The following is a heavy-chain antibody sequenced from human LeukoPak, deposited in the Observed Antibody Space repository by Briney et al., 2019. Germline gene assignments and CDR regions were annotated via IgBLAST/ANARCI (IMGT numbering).Heavy chain of an antibody. CDR2: ISSSSSTT. CDR3: ARAGSGWCFDY. D-gene: IGHD6-19*01. Sequence: PGGSLRLSCAASGFTFSSYSMNWVRQAPGKGLEWVSYISSSSSTTYYADSVKGRFTISRDNAKNSLYLQMNSLRAEDTAVYYCARAGSGWCFDYWGQGTLVTVSS. V-gene: IGHV3-48*04. CDR1: GFTFSSYS. J-gene: IGHJ4*02.